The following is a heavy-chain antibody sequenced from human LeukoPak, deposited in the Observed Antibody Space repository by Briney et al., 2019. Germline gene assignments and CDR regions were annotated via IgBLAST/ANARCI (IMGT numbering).Heavy chain of an antibody. CDR2: MNRNSGNT. Sequence: ASVKVSCKASGYTFTGYYMHWVRQAPGQGLEWMGWMNRNSGNTGYAQKFQGRVTITRNTSISTAYMELSSLRSEDTAVYYCARFARARYFDWLIEGGVDAFDIWGQGTMVTVSS. V-gene: IGHV1-8*02. J-gene: IGHJ3*02. CDR3: ARFARARYFDWLIEGGVDAFDI. CDR1: GYTFTGYY. D-gene: IGHD3-9*01.